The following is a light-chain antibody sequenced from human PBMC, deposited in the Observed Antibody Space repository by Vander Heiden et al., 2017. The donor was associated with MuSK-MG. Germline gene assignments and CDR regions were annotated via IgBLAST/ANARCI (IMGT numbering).Light chain of an antibody. CDR1: QDITNY. V-gene: IGKV1-33*01. J-gene: IGKJ2*01. CDR3: KQDVQAPYT. CDR2: DAS. Sequence: DSELTQSPSSLSASLDDRITITCQASQDITNYLNWYLQRPGQAPKLLIYDASSLDSGVPSRFSGSGSGTHFTLIITRLEPEDVATYYCKQDVQAPYTFGQGTKLEI.